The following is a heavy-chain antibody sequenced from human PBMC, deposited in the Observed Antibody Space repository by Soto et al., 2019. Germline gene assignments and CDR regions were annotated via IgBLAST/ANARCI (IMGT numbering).Heavy chain of an antibody. CDR2: IYYSGST. V-gene: IGHV4-59*01. Sequence: SETLSLTCTVSGGSISSYYWSWIRQPPGKGLEWIGYIYYSGSTNYNPSLKSRVTISVDTSKNQFSLKLSSVTAADTAVYYCARMRSSSWYGVYYGMDVWGQGTTVTVSS. CDR3: ARMRSSSWYGVYYGMDV. CDR1: GGSISSYY. D-gene: IGHD6-13*01. J-gene: IGHJ6*02.